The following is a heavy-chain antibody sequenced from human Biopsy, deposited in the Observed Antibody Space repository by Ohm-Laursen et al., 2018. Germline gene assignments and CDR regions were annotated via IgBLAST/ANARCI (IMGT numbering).Heavy chain of an antibody. CDR3: GRGQTVAPGYYGMDV. Sequence: SLRLSCTASGSTFSPYSMNWVRQAPGQGLEWVSSISSSGSFIYFADSVKGRFTISRDNARNSLHLQMNSLRAEDTAVYYCGRGQTVAPGYYGMDVWGQGTTVTVSS. J-gene: IGHJ6*02. V-gene: IGHV3-21*01. D-gene: IGHD4-17*01. CDR1: GSTFSPYS. CDR2: ISSSGSFI.